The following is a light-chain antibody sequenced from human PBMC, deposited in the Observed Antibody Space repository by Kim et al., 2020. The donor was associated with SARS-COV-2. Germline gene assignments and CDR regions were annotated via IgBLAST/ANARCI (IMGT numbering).Light chain of an antibody. J-gene: IGLJ1*01. V-gene: IGLV3-1*01. CDR3: QAWDSSTHNYV. Sequence: SYELTQPPSVSVSPGQTASITCSGYKLGDKYVSWYQQKPGQSPVVVIYQDNQRPSGIPERFSGSNSGNTATLTISVTQAMDEADYYCQAWDSSTHNYVFEAGTKVTVL. CDR1: KLGDKY. CDR2: QDN.